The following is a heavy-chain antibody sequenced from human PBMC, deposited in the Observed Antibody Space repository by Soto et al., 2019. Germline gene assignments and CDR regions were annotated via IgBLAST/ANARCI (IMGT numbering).Heavy chain of an antibody. J-gene: IGHJ4*02. Sequence: QVQLQESGPGLVKPSETLSLTCTVSGASMSDYFGTWIRQSPGKGLDHIGYVHFSGSANYNPSLKSPVTISLDRSKNHFSMRLSSVTAADTSIYYCARSGHTFGGVVWGQGTVVTGSS. V-gene: IGHV4-59*13. CDR2: VHFSGSA. CDR1: GASMSDYF. CDR3: ARSGHTFGGVV. D-gene: IGHD3-16*01.